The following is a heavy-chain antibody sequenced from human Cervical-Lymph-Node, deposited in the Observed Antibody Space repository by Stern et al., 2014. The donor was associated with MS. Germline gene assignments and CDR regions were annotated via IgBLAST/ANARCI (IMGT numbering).Heavy chain of an antibody. V-gene: IGHV4-59*01. CDR3: AREALAAGGLDY. CDR2: IQYSGGT. Sequence: QVQLQESGPGLVKPSETLSLTCTVSGGSISSYSWSWIRQPPGQGLAWIGYIQYSGGTKYNPSLKSRVTISVDTSKNQFSLKLSSVTAADTAVYYCAREALAAGGLDYWGQGTLVTVSS. CDR1: GGSISSYS. J-gene: IGHJ4*02. D-gene: IGHD6-13*01.